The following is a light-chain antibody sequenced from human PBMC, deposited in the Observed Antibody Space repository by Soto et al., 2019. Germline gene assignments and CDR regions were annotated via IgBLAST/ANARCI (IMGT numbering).Light chain of an antibody. V-gene: IGKV3-15*01. J-gene: IGKJ4*01. Sequence: EIVMTQSPATLYVSPGETATLSCRASQSVTYNLAWYQQKPGQRPRLLIYGAFTRSTGIPARFSGSGSGTEFTLTLSSLQSEDFAVYYCQQYKNWPPLTFGGGTKVEI. CDR2: GAF. CDR3: QQYKNWPPLT. CDR1: QSVTYN.